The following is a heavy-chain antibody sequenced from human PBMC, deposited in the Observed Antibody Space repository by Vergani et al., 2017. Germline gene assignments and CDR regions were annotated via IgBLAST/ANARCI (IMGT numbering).Heavy chain of an antibody. CDR1: GFSIDNGYY. Sequence: QVQLQESGPGLVKPSETLSLTCAVSGFSIDNGYYWDWIRQPPGKGLEWIGSIYRTGRTHFNPSLKSRVTISVDTSNNHFSLKLSSVTAADTAVYYCARVSPYYYDSSGRGPFDYWGQGTLVTVSS. D-gene: IGHD3-22*01. CDR2: IYRTGRT. V-gene: IGHV4-38-2*01. CDR3: ARVSPYYYDSSGRGPFDY. J-gene: IGHJ4*02.